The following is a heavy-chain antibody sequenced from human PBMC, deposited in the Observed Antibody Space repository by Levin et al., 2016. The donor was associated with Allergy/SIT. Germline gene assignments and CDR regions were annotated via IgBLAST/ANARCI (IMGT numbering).Heavy chain of an antibody. CDR1: GFTFSSYS. CDR2: ISSSSSYI. D-gene: IGHD1-20*01. CDR3: ARDTGITGTTVDY. Sequence: GGSLRLSCAASGFTFSSYSMNWVRQAPGKGLEWVSSISSSSSYIYYADSVKGRFTISKDNAKNSLYLQMNSLRAEDTAVYYCARDTGITGTTVDYWGQGTLVTVSS. V-gene: IGHV3-21*01. J-gene: IGHJ4*02.